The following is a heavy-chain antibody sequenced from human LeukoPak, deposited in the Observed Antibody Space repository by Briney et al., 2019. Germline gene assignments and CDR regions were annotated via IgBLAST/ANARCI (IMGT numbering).Heavy chain of an antibody. CDR3: ARGPTISETGYFDF. D-gene: IGHD1-1*01. CDR1: GGSFSRYY. V-gene: IGHV4-34*01. J-gene: IGHJ4*03. CDR2: IDHRGDT. Sequence: PSETLSLTCAVDGGSFSRYYWSWVRQSPGKGLEWIAEIDHRGDTNYNPSVKSRVTISVDTSKNQFSLKVRSLIAADTAVYYSARGPTISETGYFDFWGQGTLVTVSS.